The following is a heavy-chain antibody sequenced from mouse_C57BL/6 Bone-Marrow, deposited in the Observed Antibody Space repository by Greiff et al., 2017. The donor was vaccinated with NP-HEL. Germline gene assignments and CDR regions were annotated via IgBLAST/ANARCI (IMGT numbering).Heavy chain of an antibody. CDR3: ARHEDRGDSNPYYYAMDY. Sequence: QVQLQQSGAELVKPGASVKLSCKASGYTFTEYTIHWVKQRSGQGLEWIGWFYPGSGSIKYNEKFKDKATLTADKSSSTVYMELSRLTSEDSAVYFCARHEDRGDSNPYYYAMDYWGQGTSVTVSS. CDR1: GYTFTEYT. CDR2: FYPGSGSI. V-gene: IGHV1-62-2*01. J-gene: IGHJ4*01. D-gene: IGHD2-5*01.